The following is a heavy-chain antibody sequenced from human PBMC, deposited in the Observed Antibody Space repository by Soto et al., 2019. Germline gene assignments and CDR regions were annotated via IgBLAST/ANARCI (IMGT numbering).Heavy chain of an antibody. CDR1: GFTFSNAW. Sequence: GGSLRLSCAASGFTFSNAWMSWVRQAPGKGLEWVGRIKSKTDGGTTDYAAPVKGRFTISRDDSKNTLYLQMNSLKTEDTAVYYCTTDRPAITFGGVIPRGSFDYWGQGTLVTVSS. CDR3: TTDRPAITFGGVIPRGSFDY. J-gene: IGHJ4*02. V-gene: IGHV3-15*01. CDR2: IKSKTDGGTT. D-gene: IGHD3-16*02.